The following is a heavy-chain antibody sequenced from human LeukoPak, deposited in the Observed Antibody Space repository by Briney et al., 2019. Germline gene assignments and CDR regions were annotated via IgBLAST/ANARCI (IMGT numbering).Heavy chain of an antibody. V-gene: IGHV4-39*07. D-gene: IGHD4-17*01. Sequence: PSETLSLTCTVSGGSISSSSYYWGWIRQPPGKGLEWIGSIYYSGSTYYNPSLKSRVTISVDTSKNQFSLKLSSVTAADTAVYYCASLTTVTTSSSYYYYYMDVWGKGTTVTVSS. J-gene: IGHJ6*03. CDR1: GGSISSSSYY. CDR3: ASLTTVTTSSSYYYYYMDV. CDR2: IYYSGST.